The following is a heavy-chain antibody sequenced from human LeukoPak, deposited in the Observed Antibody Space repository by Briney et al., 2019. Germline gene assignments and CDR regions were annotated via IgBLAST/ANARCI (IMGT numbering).Heavy chain of an antibody. CDR2: VHYSGST. D-gene: IGHD6-19*01. V-gene: IGHV4-59*05. CDR1: GGSISSYY. CDR3: ARRLAVAGMWGGYFDL. Sequence: SETLSLTCTVSGGSISSYYWSWIRQPPGKGLEWIGSVHYSGSTYYNPSLKSRVTISEDTSKNQFSLKVTSVIAADTAVYYCARRLAVAGMWGGYFDLWGRGTLVTVSS. J-gene: IGHJ2*01.